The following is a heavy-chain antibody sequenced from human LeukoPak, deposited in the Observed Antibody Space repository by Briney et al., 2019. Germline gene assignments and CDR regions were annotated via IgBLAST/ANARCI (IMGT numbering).Heavy chain of an antibody. CDR3: ARDQEGFDY. V-gene: IGHV1-46*01. CDR2: IYPRDGST. CDR1: GYSFTTYW. Sequence: GESLKISCKGSGYSFTTYWIAWVRQMPGKGLEWMGMIYPRDGSTSYAQKFQGRVTVTRDTSTSTVHMELSGLRSEDTAVYYCARDQEGFDYWGQGTLVTVSS. J-gene: IGHJ4*02.